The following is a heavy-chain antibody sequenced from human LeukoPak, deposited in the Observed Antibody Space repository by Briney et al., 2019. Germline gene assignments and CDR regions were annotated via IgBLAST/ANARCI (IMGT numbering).Heavy chain of an antibody. D-gene: IGHD3-3*01. J-gene: IGHJ5*02. Sequence: ASVKVSCKASGYTFTSYDINWVRQATGQGLEWMGWMNPNSGNTGYAQKFQGRVTMTRNTSISTAYMELSSLRSEDPAVYYCGRAPSDIPYETHQKTNWFDPWGQGTLATVSS. CDR1: GYTFTSYD. CDR2: MNPNSGNT. V-gene: IGHV1-8*01. CDR3: GRAPSDIPYETHQKTNWFDP.